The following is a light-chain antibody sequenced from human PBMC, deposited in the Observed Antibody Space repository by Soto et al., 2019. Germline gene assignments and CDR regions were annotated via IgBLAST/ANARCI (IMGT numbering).Light chain of an antibody. CDR2: RAS. CDR1: QGVNIW. CDR3: QQYNVYWS. J-gene: IGKJ1*01. Sequence: DVQMTQSPSTLSASVGDRVTITCRASQGVNIWLAWYQQKPGRAPKLLIHRASILESGVPSRFSGSGSGTEFTLTIRSLQPDDFATYYCQQYNVYWSFGPGTKVEIK. V-gene: IGKV1-5*03.